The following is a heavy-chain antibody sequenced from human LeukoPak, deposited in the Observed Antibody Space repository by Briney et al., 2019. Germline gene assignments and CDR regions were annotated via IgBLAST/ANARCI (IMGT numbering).Heavy chain of an antibody. Sequence: ASVKVSCKASGYTFTSYYIHWVRQAPGPGLQWMGWISPNSGGTNYAQKFQGRVTMTRDTSISTAYMELSSLTSDDTAVYYCAREFLSVGFGEFNWFDPWGQGTLVTVSS. CDR3: AREFLSVGFGEFNWFDP. D-gene: IGHD3-10*01. CDR1: GYTFTSYY. J-gene: IGHJ5*02. CDR2: ISPNSGGT. V-gene: IGHV1-2*02.